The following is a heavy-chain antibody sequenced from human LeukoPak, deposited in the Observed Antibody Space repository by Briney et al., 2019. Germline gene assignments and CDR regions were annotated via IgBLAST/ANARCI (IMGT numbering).Heavy chain of an antibody. V-gene: IGHV3-30*03. Sequence: GRSLRLSCAASGFTFSSYGIHWVRQAPGKGLEWVAVISYDGSNKYYADSVKGRFTISRDNSKNTLYLQMNSLRAEDTAVYYCAGGSGIVVVVAATTLRYWGQGTLVTVSS. CDR1: GFTFSSYG. J-gene: IGHJ4*02. CDR2: ISYDGSNK. D-gene: IGHD2-15*01. CDR3: AGGSGIVVVVAATTLRY.